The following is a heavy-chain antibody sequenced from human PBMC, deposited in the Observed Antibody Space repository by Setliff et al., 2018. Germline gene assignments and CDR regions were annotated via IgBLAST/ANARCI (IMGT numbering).Heavy chain of an antibody. CDR1: GYTFTSHY. CDR3: ARDVFPYHYEGAFDI. J-gene: IGHJ3*02. V-gene: IGHV1-46*01. CDR2: INPSSGRT. D-gene: IGHD3-22*01. Sequence: ASVKVSCKASGYTFTSHYMHWVRQAPGLGLEWMGTINPSSGRTSYAQKFQGRVTMTRDTSTSTVCMDMSSLRSEDTAVHYCARDVFPYHYEGAFDIWGQGTMVTVSS.